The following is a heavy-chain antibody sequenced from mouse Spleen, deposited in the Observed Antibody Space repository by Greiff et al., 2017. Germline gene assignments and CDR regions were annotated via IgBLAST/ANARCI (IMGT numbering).Heavy chain of an antibody. CDR2: IYPRSGNT. V-gene: IGHV1-81*01. J-gene: IGHJ3*01. CDR1: GYTFTSYG. CDR3: AREVTGSAWFAY. Sequence: QVQLQQSGAELARPGASVKLSCKASGYTFTSYGISWVKQRTGQGLEWIGEIYPRSGNTYYNEKFKGKATLTADKSSSTAYMELRSLTSEDSAVYFCAREVTGSAWFAYWGQGTLVTVSA. D-gene: IGHD2-13*01.